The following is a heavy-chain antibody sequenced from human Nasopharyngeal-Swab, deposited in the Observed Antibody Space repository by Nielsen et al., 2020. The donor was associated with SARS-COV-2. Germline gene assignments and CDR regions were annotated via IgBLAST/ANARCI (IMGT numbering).Heavy chain of an antibody. J-gene: IGHJ4*02. CDR2: ISWNSGSI. D-gene: IGHD2-15*01. CDR3: VRGYCSVGICHSPDYFDH. CDR1: GFTFDDYA. Sequence: SLKISCAASGFTFDDYAMHWVRQAPGKGLEWVSGISWNSGSIGYADSVKGRFTISRDNAKNSLYLQMDSLKTEDTAVYYCVRGYCSVGICHSPDYFDHWGQGILVTVSS. V-gene: IGHV3-9*01.